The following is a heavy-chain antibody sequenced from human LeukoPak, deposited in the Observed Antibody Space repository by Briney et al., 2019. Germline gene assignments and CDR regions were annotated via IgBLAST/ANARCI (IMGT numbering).Heavy chain of an antibody. CDR3: ARSRTIAAELDY. D-gene: IGHD6-13*01. CDR2: IIPIFGTA. Sequence: SVKVSCKASGGTFSSYAISWVRQAPGQGLEWMGGIIPIFGTANYAQKFQGRVTITTDESTSTAYMELSSLRSEDTAVYYCARSRTIAAELDYWGQGTLVTVSS. J-gene: IGHJ4*02. V-gene: IGHV1-69*05. CDR1: GGTFSSYA.